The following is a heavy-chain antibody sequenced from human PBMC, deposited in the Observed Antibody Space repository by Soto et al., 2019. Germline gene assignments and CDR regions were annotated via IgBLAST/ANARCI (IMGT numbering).Heavy chain of an antibody. Sequence: QVQLVESGGGVVQPGRSLRLSCVVSDFTFSDYVMHWVRQVPGKGLEWVARISYDGNYKYYADPVKGRFTISRDTSKNTLSLQMNSLKAEDTAVYYCAKDRGRYCSGGSCLLFDYWGQGTLVTVSS. J-gene: IGHJ4*02. CDR2: ISYDGNYK. V-gene: IGHV3-30*18. CDR3: AKDRGRYCSGGSCLLFDY. D-gene: IGHD2-15*01. CDR1: DFTFSDYV.